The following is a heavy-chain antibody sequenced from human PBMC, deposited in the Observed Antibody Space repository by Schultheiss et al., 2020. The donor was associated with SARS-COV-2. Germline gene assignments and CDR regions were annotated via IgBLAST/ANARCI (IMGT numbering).Heavy chain of an antibody. J-gene: IGHJ4*02. Sequence: SCAASGFTFSSYAMSWVRQAPGKGLEWVSAISGSGGSTYYADSVKGRFTISRDNSKNTLYLQMNSLRAEDTAVYYCAKDPSDILTGYYIWGQGTLVTVSS. V-gene: IGHV3-23*01. D-gene: IGHD3-9*01. CDR3: AKDPSDILTGYYI. CDR1: GFTFSSYA. CDR2: ISGSGGST.